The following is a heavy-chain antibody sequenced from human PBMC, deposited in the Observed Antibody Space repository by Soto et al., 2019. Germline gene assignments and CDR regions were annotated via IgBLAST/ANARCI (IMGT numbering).Heavy chain of an antibody. D-gene: IGHD2-2*02. J-gene: IGHJ6*02. Sequence: PGESLKISCKGSGYSFTSYWISWVRQMPGKGLEWMGRIDPSDSYTNYSPSFQGHVTISADKSISTAYLRWSSLKASDTAMYYCARHGIGYCSSTSCYTLYYYYGMDVWGQGTTVTVSS. V-gene: IGHV5-10-1*01. CDR1: GYSFTSYW. CDR3: ARHGIGYCSSTSCYTLYYYYGMDV. CDR2: IDPSDSYT.